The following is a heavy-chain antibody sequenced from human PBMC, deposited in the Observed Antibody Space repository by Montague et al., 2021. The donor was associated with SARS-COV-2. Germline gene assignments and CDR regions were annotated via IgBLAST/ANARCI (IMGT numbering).Heavy chain of an antibody. D-gene: IGHD4-17*01. CDR2: INHSGST. V-gene: IGHV4-34*01. CDR1: GGSFSGYY. CDR3: ASVPTVTTYYYYYYGMDV. Sequence: SETLSLTCAVYGGSFSGYYWSWIRQPPGKGLEWIGEINHSGSTNYNPSLKSRVTISVDTSKKQFSLKLSSVTAADTAVYYCASVPTVTTYYYYYYGMDVWGQGTPVTVSS. J-gene: IGHJ6*02.